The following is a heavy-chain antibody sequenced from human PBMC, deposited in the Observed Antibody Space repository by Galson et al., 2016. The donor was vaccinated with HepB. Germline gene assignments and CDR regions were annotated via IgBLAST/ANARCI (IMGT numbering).Heavy chain of an antibody. J-gene: IGHJ4*02. CDR2: IWYDGNNK. D-gene: IGHD2-21*02. CDR3: AKLGVTDPFDY. V-gene: IGHV3-33*06. Sequence: SLRLSCAASGFAFSTFGTHWVRQAPGKGLEWLAVIWYDGNNKYYLNSVKGRFTISRDNSKNMLYLQLNSLRVEDTAVYYCAKLGVTDPFDYWGQGTLVTVSS. CDR1: GFAFSTFG.